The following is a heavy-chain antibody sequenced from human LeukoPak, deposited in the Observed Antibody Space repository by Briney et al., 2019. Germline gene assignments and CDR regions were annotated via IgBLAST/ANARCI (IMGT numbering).Heavy chain of an antibody. CDR3: ASMTTVTTAPFDY. Sequence: GESLKISCKGSGYSFTSYWIGWVRQMPGKGLEWMGIIYPGDSDTRYSPSFQGQVTISADKSISTAYLQWSSLKASDTAMYYCASMTTVTTAPFDYWGQGTLVTVSS. CDR1: GYSFTSYW. CDR2: IYPGDSDT. J-gene: IGHJ4*02. D-gene: IGHD4-17*01. V-gene: IGHV5-51*01.